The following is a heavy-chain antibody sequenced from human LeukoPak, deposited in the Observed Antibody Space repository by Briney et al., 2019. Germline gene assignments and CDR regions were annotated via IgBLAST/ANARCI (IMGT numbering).Heavy chain of an antibody. V-gene: IGHV4-31*03. CDR3: ARDKVFLWFGELGGWFDP. CDR1: GGSISSGGYY. Sequence: SQTLSLTCTVSGGSISSGGYYWSWIRQHPGKGLEWIGYIYYSGSTYYNPSLKSRVTISVDMSKNQFSLKLSSVTAADTAVYYCARDKVFLWFGELGGWFDPWGQGTLVTVSS. CDR2: IYYSGST. D-gene: IGHD3-10*01. J-gene: IGHJ5*02.